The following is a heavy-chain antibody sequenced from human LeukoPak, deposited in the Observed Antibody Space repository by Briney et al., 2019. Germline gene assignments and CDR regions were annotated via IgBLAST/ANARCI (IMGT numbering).Heavy chain of an antibody. CDR1: GFTFSSYG. CDR3: ARDKTFGEVISSYFDY. V-gene: IGHV3-33*01. J-gene: IGHJ4*02. Sequence: GGSLRLSCAASGFTFSSYGMHWVRQAPGKGMEWVAVIWYDGSNKYYADSVKGRFTISRDNSKNTLYLQMNSLRAEDTAVYYCARDKTFGEVISSYFDYWGQGTLVTVSS. CDR2: IWYDGSNK. D-gene: IGHD3-3*01.